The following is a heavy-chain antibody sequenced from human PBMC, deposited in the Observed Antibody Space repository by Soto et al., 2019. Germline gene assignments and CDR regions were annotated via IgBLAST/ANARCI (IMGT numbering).Heavy chain of an antibody. D-gene: IGHD3-10*01. CDR1: GFTFNSDA. V-gene: IGHV3-23*01. CDR3: ARGDPGGSGSPASYYYSGLDV. Sequence: GGSLRLSCAASGFTFNSDAMSWVRQAPGKGLEWVSSVSAGGDMTYYSDSVKGRFTISRDNSNNALFLQMNSLRIEDTALYYCARGDPGGSGSPASYYYSGLDVWGQGTTVTVSS. CDR2: VSAGGDMT. J-gene: IGHJ6*02.